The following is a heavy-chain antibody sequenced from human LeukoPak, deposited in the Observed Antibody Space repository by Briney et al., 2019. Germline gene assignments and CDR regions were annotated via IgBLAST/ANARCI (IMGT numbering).Heavy chain of an antibody. J-gene: IGHJ5*02. V-gene: IGHV4-34*01. CDR3: AGARIAARTYNWFDP. CDR1: GGSFSGYY. Sequence: SETLSLTCAVYGGSFSGYYWSWIRQPPGKGLEWIGEINHSGSTNYNPSLKSRVTISVDTSKNQFSLKLSSVTAADTAVYYCAGARIAARTYNWFDPWGQGTLVTVSS. D-gene: IGHD6-13*01. CDR2: INHSGST.